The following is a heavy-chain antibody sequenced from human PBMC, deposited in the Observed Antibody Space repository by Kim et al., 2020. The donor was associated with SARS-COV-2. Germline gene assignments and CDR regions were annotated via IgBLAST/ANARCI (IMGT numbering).Heavy chain of an antibody. Sequence: SETLSLTCTVSGGSISSGGYYWSWIRQHPGKGLEWIGYIYYSGSTYYNPSLKSRVTISVDTSKNQFSLKLSSVTAADTAVYYCARGGMVERYYYDSSGYYERLEWFDPWGQGTLVTVSS. CDR3: ARGGMVERYYYDSSGYYERLEWFDP. CDR1: GGSISSGGYY. D-gene: IGHD3-22*01. V-gene: IGHV4-31*03. J-gene: IGHJ5*02. CDR2: IYYSGST.